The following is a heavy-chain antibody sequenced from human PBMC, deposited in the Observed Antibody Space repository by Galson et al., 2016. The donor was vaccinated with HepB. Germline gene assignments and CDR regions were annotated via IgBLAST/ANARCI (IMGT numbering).Heavy chain of an antibody. Sequence: SVKVSCKASGYIFSRYVTHWVRQAPGQRPEWMGWINGGNGNTKYSEKFQDRVTFTRDTSASTAYMELSSLRPEDTAVYFCARGEEPIECFYDGRRDLDFWGHGTLITVSS. J-gene: IGHJ4*01. CDR3: ARGEEPIECFYDGRRDLDF. D-gene: IGHD3-22*01. CDR2: INGGNGNT. CDR1: GYIFSRYV. V-gene: IGHV1-3*01.